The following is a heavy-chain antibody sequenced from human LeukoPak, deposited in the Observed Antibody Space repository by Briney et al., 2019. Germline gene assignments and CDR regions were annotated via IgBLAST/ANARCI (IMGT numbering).Heavy chain of an antibody. Sequence: SETLSLTCTVSGYSISSGYYWGWIRQPPGKGLEWIGSIYHSGSTYYNPSLKSRVTISVDTSKNQFSLKLSSETAADTAVYYCARVRITMIVVPTGGWFDPWGQGTLVTVSS. CDR2: IYHSGST. D-gene: IGHD3-22*01. J-gene: IGHJ5*02. CDR3: ARVRITMIVVPTGGWFDP. CDR1: GYSISSGYY. V-gene: IGHV4-38-2*02.